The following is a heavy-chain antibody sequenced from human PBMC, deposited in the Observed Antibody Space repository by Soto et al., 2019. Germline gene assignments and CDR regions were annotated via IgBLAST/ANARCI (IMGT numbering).Heavy chain of an antibody. CDR2: IYYSGST. CDR3: ARGYYGSGSYYKLSHFDY. V-gene: IGHV4-31*03. Sequence: SETLSLTCTVSGGSISSGGYYWSWIRQHPGKGLEWIGYIYYSGSTYYNPSLKSRVTISVDTSKNQFSLKLSSVTAADTAVYYCARGYYGSGSYYKLSHFDYWGQGTLVTVSS. D-gene: IGHD3-10*01. CDR1: GGSISSGGYY. J-gene: IGHJ4*02.